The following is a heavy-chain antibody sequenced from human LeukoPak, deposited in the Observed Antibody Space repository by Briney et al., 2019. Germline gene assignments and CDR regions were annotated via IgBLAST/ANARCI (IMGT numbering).Heavy chain of an antibody. D-gene: IGHD3-22*01. V-gene: IGHV3-30-3*01. CDR1: GFTFSSYA. CDR2: ISYDGSNK. Sequence: GRSLRLSCAASGFTFSSYAMHWVRQAPGKGLEWVAVISYDGSNKYYADSVKGRFTISRDNSKNTLYLQMNSLRAEDTAVYYCAREDSSGLDYWGQGTLVTVSS. J-gene: IGHJ4*02. CDR3: AREDSSGLDY.